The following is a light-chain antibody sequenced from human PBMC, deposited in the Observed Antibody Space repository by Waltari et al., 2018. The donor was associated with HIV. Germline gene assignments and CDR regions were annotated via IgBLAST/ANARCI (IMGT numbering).Light chain of an antibody. J-gene: IGLJ2*01. CDR2: DVN. CDR1: SSDVGGYNS. CDR3: SSYAGTYTFI. Sequence: QSALTQPRSVSGSPGQSVTISCTGTSSDVGGYNSVSWYRQHPGKAPKLLIFDVNKRPSGVPGNISGSKSGNTASLTIAGLQAEDEADYYCSSYAGTYTFIFGGGTTVTVL. V-gene: IGLV2-11*01.